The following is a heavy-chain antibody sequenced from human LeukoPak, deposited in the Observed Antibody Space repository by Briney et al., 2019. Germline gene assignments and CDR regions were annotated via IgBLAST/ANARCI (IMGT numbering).Heavy chain of an antibody. CDR3: AKDGVVAANRFDY. V-gene: IGHV4-4*02. CDR2: IYHSGST. CDR1: GGSISSSNW. J-gene: IGHJ4*02. Sequence: SETLSLTCAVSGGSISSSNWWSWVRQPPGKGLEWIGEIYHSGSTNYNPSLKSRVTISVDKSKNQFSLKLSSVTAADTAVYYCAKDGVVAANRFDYWGQGTLVTVSS. D-gene: IGHD2-15*01.